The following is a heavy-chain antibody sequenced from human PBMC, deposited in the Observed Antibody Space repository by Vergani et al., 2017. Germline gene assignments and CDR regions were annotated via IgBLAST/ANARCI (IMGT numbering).Heavy chain of an antibody. V-gene: IGHV4-61*02. CDR1: GGSISSGSYY. Sequence: QVQLQESGPGLVKPSQTLSLTCTVSGGSISSGSYYWSWIRQPAGKGLEWIGRIYTSGSTNYNPSLKSRVTMSVDTSKNQFSLKLSSVTAADTAVYYCARGYFGVVIMDYFDYWGQGTLVTVSS. CDR3: ARGYFGVVIMDYFDY. D-gene: IGHD3-3*01. CDR2: IYTSGST. J-gene: IGHJ4*02.